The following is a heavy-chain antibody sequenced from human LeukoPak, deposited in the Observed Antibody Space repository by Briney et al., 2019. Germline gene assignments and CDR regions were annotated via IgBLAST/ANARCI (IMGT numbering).Heavy chain of an antibody. CDR3: ASSAELGIHRSDYYYYMDV. J-gene: IGHJ6*03. CDR2: IRYDGSNK. D-gene: IGHD7-27*01. CDR1: GFTFSSYG. Sequence: GGSLRLSCGASGFTFSSYGMHWVRQAPGKGLEWVAFIRYDGSNKYYADSVKGRFTISRDNSKNTLYLQMNSLRAEDTAVYYCASSAELGIHRSDYYYYMDVWGKGTTVTISS. V-gene: IGHV3-30*02.